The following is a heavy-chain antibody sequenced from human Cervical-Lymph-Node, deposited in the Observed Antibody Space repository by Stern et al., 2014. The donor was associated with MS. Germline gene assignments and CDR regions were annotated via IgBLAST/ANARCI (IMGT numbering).Heavy chain of an antibody. V-gene: IGHV3-33*01. J-gene: IGHJ3*02. CDR2: IWDDGSNK. Sequence: VQLVESGGGVVQPGRSLRLSCAASGFTFSSYGMHWVRQAPGKGLEWGAVIWDDGSNKYYADSVKGRFTISRDNSKNTLYLQMNSLRAEDTAVYYCARDYYDSSGRNSDAFDIWGQGTMVTVSS. CDR1: GFTFSSYG. CDR3: ARDYYDSSGRNSDAFDI. D-gene: IGHD3-22*01.